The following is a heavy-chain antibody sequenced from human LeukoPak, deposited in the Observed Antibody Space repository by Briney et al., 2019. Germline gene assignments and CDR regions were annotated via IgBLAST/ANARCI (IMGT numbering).Heavy chain of an antibody. CDR2: IIPIFGVG. D-gene: IGHD1-1*01. J-gene: IGHJ4*02. CDR3: ARGGTTGTRRLDY. V-gene: IGHV1-69*04. Sequence: GASVKVSCKASGYTFTGYYMHWVRQAPGQGLEWMGRIIPIFGVGNYAQKFQGRVTIIADKSTSTAYMELTSLRSEDTAVYYCARGGTTGTRRLDYWGQGTLVTVSS. CDR1: GYTFTGYY.